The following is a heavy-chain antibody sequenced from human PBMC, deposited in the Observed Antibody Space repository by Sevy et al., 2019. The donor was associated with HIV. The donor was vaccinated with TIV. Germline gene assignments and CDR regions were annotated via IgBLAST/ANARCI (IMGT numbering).Heavy chain of an antibody. CDR3: ARDLRRDYYDSSGYYYPPCFDY. Sequence: GGSLRLSCAASGFTFSSYSMNWVRQAPGKGLEWVSSISSSSSYIYYADSVKGRFTISRDNAKNSLYLQMNSLRAEETAVYYCARDLRRDYYDSSGYYYPPCFDYWGQGTLVTVSS. J-gene: IGHJ4*02. D-gene: IGHD3-22*01. V-gene: IGHV3-21*01. CDR2: ISSSSSYI. CDR1: GFTFSSYS.